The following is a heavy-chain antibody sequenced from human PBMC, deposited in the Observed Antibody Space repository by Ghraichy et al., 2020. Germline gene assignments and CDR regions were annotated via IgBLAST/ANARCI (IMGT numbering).Heavy chain of an antibody. Sequence: GSLRLSCAASGFTFSSYWMSWVRQAPGKGLEWVANIKQDGSEKYYVDSVKGRFTISRDNAKNSLYLQMNSLRAEDTAVYYCARDVTSTYTFLTTVTTWINYYYGMDVWGQGTTVTVSS. V-gene: IGHV3-7*01. J-gene: IGHJ6*02. CDR3: ARDVTSTYTFLTTVTTWINYYYGMDV. CDR2: IKQDGSEK. CDR1: GFTFSSYW. D-gene: IGHD4-11*01.